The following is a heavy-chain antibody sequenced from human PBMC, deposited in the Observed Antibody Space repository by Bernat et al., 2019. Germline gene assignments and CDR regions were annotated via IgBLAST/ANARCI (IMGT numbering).Heavy chain of an antibody. CDR2: ISYDGSNK. V-gene: IGHV3-30-3*01. D-gene: IGHD6-13*01. CDR3: ARSSWYDGY. Sequence: QVQLVESGGGVVQPGRSLRLSCAASGFTFSSYAMHWVRQAPGKGLEWVAVISYDGSNKYYADSVKGRFTISRDNSKNTLYLQMNSLRAEDTAVYYCARSSWYDGYWGQGTLVTVSS. J-gene: IGHJ4*02. CDR1: GFTFSSYA.